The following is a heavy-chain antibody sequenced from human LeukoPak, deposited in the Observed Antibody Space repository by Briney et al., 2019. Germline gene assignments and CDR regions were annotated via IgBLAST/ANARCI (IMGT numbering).Heavy chain of an antibody. J-gene: IGHJ4*02. CDR1: GYTFTSYG. CDR3: ATLGIDYGSGSKDG. CDR2: ISAYNGNT. D-gene: IGHD3-10*01. V-gene: IGHV1-18*01. Sequence: ASVKVSCKASGYTFTSYGISWVRQAPGQGLGWMGWISAYNGNTNYAQKLQGRVTMTTDTSTSTAYMELRSLRSDDTAVYYCATLGIDYGSGSKDGWGQGTLVTVSS.